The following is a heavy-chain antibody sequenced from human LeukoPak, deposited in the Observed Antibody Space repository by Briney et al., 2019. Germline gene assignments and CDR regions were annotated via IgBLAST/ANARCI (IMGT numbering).Heavy chain of an antibody. J-gene: IGHJ3*02. Sequence: ASVKVSCKASGYTFTGYYMHWVRQAPGQGLEWMGWINPNSGGTNYAQKFQGRVTMTRDTSISTAYMELSRLRSDDTAVYYCARVSGDSGGNAFDIWGQGTMVTVSS. CDR2: INPNSGGT. CDR1: GYTFTGYY. V-gene: IGHV1-2*02. D-gene: IGHD3-10*01. CDR3: ARVSGDSGGNAFDI.